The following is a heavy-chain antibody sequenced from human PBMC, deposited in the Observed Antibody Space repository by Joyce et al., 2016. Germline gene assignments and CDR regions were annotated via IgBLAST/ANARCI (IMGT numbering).Heavy chain of an antibody. J-gene: IGHJ6*02. V-gene: IGHV3-66*01. Sequence: EVKVVESGGALVEPGGSLRLSCAGSGFTVSRNYISWVRQAPGKGLEWVSFTGGPTYRADSVKGRFTVSSDNFKNTLFLQMDSRRAEDTAVYFCAVGKPHLDVWGQGTTVIVS. D-gene: IGHD1-14*01. CDR3: AVGKPHLDV. CDR2: TGGPT. CDR1: GFTVSRNY.